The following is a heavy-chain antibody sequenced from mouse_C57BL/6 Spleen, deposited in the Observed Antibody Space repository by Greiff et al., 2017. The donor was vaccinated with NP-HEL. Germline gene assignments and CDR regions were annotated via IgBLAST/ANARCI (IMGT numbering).Heavy chain of an antibody. Sequence: QVQLKQPGAELVMPGASVKLSCKASGYTFTSYWMHWVKQRPGQGLEWIGEIDPSDSYTNYNQKFKGKSTLTVDKSSSTAYMQLSSLTSEDSAVYYCARRDYDSYYFDYWGQGTTLTVSS. CDR1: GYTFTSYW. D-gene: IGHD2-4*01. V-gene: IGHV1-69*01. CDR2: IDPSDSYT. J-gene: IGHJ2*01. CDR3: ARRDYDSYYFDY.